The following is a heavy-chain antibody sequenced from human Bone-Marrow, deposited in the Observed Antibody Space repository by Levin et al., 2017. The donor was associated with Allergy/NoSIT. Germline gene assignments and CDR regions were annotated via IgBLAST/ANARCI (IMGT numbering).Heavy chain of an antibody. CDR3: ARGGYGKDSAWYGYF. D-gene: IGHD6-19*01. CDR1: GYSFNDFW. CDR2: IYPGDSHT. V-gene: IGHV5-51*01. J-gene: IGHJ4*02. Sequence: PGGSLRLSCKGSGYSFNDFWIGWVRQMPGKGLEWMGIIYPGDSHTTYSPSFQGQVTISADKSFTTAYLQWSSLKASDTAMYYCARGGYGKDSAWYGYFWGQGTLVTVSS.